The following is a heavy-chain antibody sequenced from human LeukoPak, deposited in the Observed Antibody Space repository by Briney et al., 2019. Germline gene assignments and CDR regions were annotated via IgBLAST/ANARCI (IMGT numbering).Heavy chain of an antibody. CDR1: GFTFGDYA. CDR2: IYSGGST. D-gene: IGHD4/OR15-4a*01. V-gene: IGHV3-53*01. CDR3: ARRAGAYSHPYDY. Sequence: SLRXXCTASGFTFGDYAMSWVRQAPGKGLEWVSFIYSGGSTHYSDSVKGRFTISRDNSKNTRYLQMNSLRAEDTAVYYCARRAGAYSHPYDYWGQGTLVTVSS. J-gene: IGHJ4*02.